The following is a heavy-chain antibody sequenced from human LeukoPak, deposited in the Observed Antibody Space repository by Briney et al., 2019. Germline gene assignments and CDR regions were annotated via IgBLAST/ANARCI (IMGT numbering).Heavy chain of an antibody. Sequence: GGSLRLSCAASGFTFSSYSMNWVRQAPGKGLEWVSSISSSSSYIYYADSVKGRFTISRDNAKNSLYLQMNSLRAEDTAVYYCARDQETFSHNEDSCATWDQGTLVTVSS. CDR3: ARDQETFSHNEDSCAT. CDR1: GFTFSSYS. J-gene: IGHJ5*02. CDR2: ISSSSSYI. D-gene: IGHD2/OR15-2a*01. V-gene: IGHV3-21*01.